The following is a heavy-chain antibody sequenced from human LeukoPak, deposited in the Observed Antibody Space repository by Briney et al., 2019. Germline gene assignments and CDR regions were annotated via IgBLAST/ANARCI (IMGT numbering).Heavy chain of an antibody. J-gene: IGHJ4*02. D-gene: IGHD6-6*01. Sequence: SLKVSCKASGGTFISYAISWVRQAPGQGLEWMGGIIPIFGTANYAQKFQGRVTITADESTSTAYMELSSLRSEDTAVYYCARGTPQYSRALYYFDYWGQGTLVTVSS. CDR1: GGTFISYA. CDR3: ARGTPQYSRALYYFDY. V-gene: IGHV1-69*13. CDR2: IIPIFGTA.